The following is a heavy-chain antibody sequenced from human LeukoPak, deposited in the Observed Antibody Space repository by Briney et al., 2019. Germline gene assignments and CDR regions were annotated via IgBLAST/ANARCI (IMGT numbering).Heavy chain of an antibody. J-gene: IGHJ4*02. V-gene: IGHV3-30-3*01. CDR2: MSYDGSNE. Sequence: PGSSLRLSCAASGFTFRGYAMHGVRQAPGKGLEWVAVMSYDGSNEYYADSVKGRFTISRGNAKNTLYLQISSLRAEDTALYYCARDLRYYYDSSGYPDYWGQGTLVTVSS. CDR1: GFTFRGYA. CDR3: ARDLRYYYDSSGYPDY. D-gene: IGHD3-22*01.